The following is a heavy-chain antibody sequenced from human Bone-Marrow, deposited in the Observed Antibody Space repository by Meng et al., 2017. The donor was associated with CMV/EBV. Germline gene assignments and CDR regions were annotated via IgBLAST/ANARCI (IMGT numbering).Heavy chain of an antibody. CDR1: GGSFSGYY. CDR3: ARAAAYQVPPYYYGMDV. Sequence: GSLRLSCAVYGGSFSGYYWSWIRQPPGKGLEWIGEINRSGSTNYNPSLKSRVTISVDTSKNQFSLKLSSVTAADTAVYYCARAAAYQVPPYYYGMDVWGQGTTVTVSS. V-gene: IGHV4-34*01. CDR2: INRSGST. J-gene: IGHJ6*01. D-gene: IGHD2-2*01.